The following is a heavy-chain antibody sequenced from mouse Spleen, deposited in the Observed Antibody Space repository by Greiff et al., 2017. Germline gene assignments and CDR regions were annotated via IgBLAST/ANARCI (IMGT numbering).Heavy chain of an antibody. CDR2: INPSTGGT. CDR1: GYSFTGYY. J-gene: IGHJ4*01. D-gene: IGHD2-1*01. V-gene: IGHV1-42*01. CDR3: ARSDYGNYDYAMDY. Sequence: VQLQQSGPELVKPGASVKISCKASGYSFTGYYMNWVKQSPEKSLEWIGEINPSTGGTTYNQKFKAKATLTVDKSSSTAYMQLKSLTSEDSAVYYCARSDYGNYDYAMDYWGQGTSVTVSS.